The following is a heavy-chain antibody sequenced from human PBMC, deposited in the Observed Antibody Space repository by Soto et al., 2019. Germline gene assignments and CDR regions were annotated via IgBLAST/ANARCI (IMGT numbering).Heavy chain of an antibody. J-gene: IGHJ5*02. D-gene: IGHD3-16*01. V-gene: IGHV3-20*04. CDR1: GFTFDDYG. CDR2: INWNGGST. CDR3: ARVYGRNRFDP. Sequence: GGSLRLSCAASGFTFDDYGMSWVRQAPGKGLEWVSGINWNGGSTGYADSVKGRFTISRDNAKNSLYLQMNSLRAEDTALYYWARVYGRNRFDPWGQGTLVTVSS.